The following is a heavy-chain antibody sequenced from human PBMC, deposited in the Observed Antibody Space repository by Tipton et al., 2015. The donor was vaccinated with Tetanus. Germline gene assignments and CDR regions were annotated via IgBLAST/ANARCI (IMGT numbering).Heavy chain of an antibody. V-gene: IGHV4-59*03. Sequence: LRLSCTVSGGSISSYYWSWIRQPPGKGLEWIGYIYYSGSTNYNPSLKSRVTISVDTSRSQFSLKLRSVTAADTAIYYCARYYCPSGSCRHFGFWGQGTLVTVSS. CDR2: IYYSGST. D-gene: IGHD2-8*01. J-gene: IGHJ4*02. CDR3: ARYYCPSGSCRHFGF. CDR1: GGSISSYY.